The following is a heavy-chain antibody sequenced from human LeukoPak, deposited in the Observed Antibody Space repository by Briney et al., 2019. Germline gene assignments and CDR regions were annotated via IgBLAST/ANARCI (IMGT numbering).Heavy chain of an antibody. V-gene: IGHV3-23*01. CDR1: GFTFSSYA. J-gene: IGHJ4*02. CDR2: ISGSGGST. D-gene: IGHD6-19*01. Sequence: SGGSLRLSCAASGFTFSSYAMSWVRQAPGKGLEWVSAISGSGGSTYYADSVKGRFTISRDNSKNTLYLQMNSLRAEDTAVYYCANPPSWYSSGWYGYWGQGTLVTVSS. CDR3: ANPPSWYSSGWYGY.